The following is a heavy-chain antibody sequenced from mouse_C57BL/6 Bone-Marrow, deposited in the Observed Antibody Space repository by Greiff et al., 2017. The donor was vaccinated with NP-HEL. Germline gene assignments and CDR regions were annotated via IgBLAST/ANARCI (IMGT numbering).Heavy chain of an antibody. J-gene: IGHJ2*01. Sequence: QVQLKQPGAELVKPGASVKLSCKASGYTFTSYWMHWVKQRPGRGLEWIGRIDPNSGGTKYNEKFKSKATLTVDKPSSTAYMQLSSLTSEDSAVYYCAFYYYGSSLSFDYWGQGTTLTVSS. V-gene: IGHV1-72*01. D-gene: IGHD1-1*01. CDR2: IDPNSGGT. CDR3: AFYYYGSSLSFDY. CDR1: GYTFTSYW.